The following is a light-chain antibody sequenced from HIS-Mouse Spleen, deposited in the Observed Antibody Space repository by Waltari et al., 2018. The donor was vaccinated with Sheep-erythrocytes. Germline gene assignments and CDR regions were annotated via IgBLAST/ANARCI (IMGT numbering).Light chain of an antibody. CDR1: NIGRKS. Sequence: SYVLTQPPSVSVAPGQTARITCGGTNIGRKSVNWYQQKPGQAPVLVVYDDSDRPSGIPERFSGSNSGNTATLTISRVEAGDEADYYCQVWDSSSDHPYVFGTGTKVTVL. J-gene: IGLJ1*01. CDR2: DDS. V-gene: IGLV3-21*02. CDR3: QVWDSSSDHPYV.